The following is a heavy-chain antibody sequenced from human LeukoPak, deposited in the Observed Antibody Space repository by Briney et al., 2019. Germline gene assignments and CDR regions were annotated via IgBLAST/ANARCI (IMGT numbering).Heavy chain of an antibody. Sequence: ASAKVSCKASGGTFSSYAISWVRQAPGQGLEWMGGIIPIFGTANYAQKFQGRVTITTDESTSTAYMELISVRSEDTAVYYCARGIRPASLYYYDSSGYLDYWGQGTLVTVSS. CDR3: ARGIRPASLYYYDSSGYLDY. CDR2: IIPIFGTA. V-gene: IGHV1-69*05. J-gene: IGHJ4*02. D-gene: IGHD3-22*01. CDR1: GGTFSSYA.